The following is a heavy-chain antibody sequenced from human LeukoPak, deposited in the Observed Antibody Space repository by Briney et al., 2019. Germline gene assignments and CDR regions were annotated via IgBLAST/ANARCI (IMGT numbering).Heavy chain of an antibody. V-gene: IGHV2-70*11. CDR3: ARIGSSGYYYAYYFDY. CDR1: GFSLSTSGMC. D-gene: IGHD3-22*01. Sequence: SGPALVKPTQTLTLTCTFSGFSLSTSGMCVSWIRQPPGKALEWLARIDWDDDKYYSTSLKTRLTISKDTSKNRVVLTMTNMDPVDTATYYCARIGSSGYYYAYYFDYWGQGTLVTVSS. CDR2: IDWDDDK. J-gene: IGHJ4*02.